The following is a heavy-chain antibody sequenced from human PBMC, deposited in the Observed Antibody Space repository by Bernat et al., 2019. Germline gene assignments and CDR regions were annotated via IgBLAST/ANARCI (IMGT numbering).Heavy chain of an antibody. CDR1: GFTLSTYE. CDR2: ISSSDNTV. D-gene: IGHD7-27*01. V-gene: IGHV3-48*03. Sequence: EVQLVESGGGLVQPGGSLRLSCTASGFTLSTYEMNWVRQAPGKGLEWVSYISSSDNTVYYADSVKGRFTISRDNAKNSLYLQMNSLRVEDTAVYSCARGPGQNWYFDLWGRGTLVTVSS. J-gene: IGHJ2*01. CDR3: ARGPGQNWYFDL.